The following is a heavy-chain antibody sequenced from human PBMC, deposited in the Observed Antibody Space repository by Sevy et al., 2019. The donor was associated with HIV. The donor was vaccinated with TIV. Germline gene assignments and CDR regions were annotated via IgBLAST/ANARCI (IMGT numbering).Heavy chain of an antibody. CDR1: GFTFSSSS. Sequence: GGSLRLSCTASGFTFSSSSMSWVRQAPGKGLERVANINEDGSEKNYVDSVKGRFTISRDNTKNSLYLQMNTLRAEDTAVYYCARYRNLGFWGQGTLVTVSS. J-gene: IGHJ4*02. CDR3: ARYRNLGF. V-gene: IGHV3-7*01. D-gene: IGHD7-27*01. CDR2: INEDGSEK.